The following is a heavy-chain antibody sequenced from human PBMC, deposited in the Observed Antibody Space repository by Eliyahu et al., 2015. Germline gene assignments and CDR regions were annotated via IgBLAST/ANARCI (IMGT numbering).Heavy chain of an antibody. CDR3: ARTRLEWLINS. V-gene: IGHV4-61*01. Sequence: QVQLQESGPGLVKPSETLSLTCSVSGSSVXDGSYYWVWIRQPPGKGLQWIGYIYYNGGAEYNPSLKSRVTMSVDTSKNQFSLMVRSVTAADTAVYYCARTRLEWLINSWGQGTRVTVSS. J-gene: IGHJ4*02. CDR1: GSSVXDGSYY. D-gene: IGHD5-12*01. CDR2: IYYNGGA.